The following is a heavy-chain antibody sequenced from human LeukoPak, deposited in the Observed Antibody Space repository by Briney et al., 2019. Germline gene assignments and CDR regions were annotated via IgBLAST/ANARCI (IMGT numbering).Heavy chain of an antibody. Sequence: ASVKVSCKASGYTFTSYYMHWVRQAPGQGLEWMGWINPNSGGTNYAQKFQGRVTMTRDTSISTAYMELSRLRSDDTAVYYCARVYDSSGYYFDYWGQGTLVTVSS. D-gene: IGHD3-22*01. J-gene: IGHJ4*02. CDR2: INPNSGGT. V-gene: IGHV1-2*02. CDR1: GYTFTSYY. CDR3: ARVYDSSGYYFDY.